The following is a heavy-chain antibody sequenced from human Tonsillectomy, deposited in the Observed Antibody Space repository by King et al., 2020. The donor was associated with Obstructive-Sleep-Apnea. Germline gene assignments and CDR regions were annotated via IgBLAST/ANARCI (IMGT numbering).Heavy chain of an antibody. CDR2: INPLTGGS. CDR1: GYTFTGYY. J-gene: IGHJ4*02. Sequence: VQLVESGAEVKKPGASVRVSCKASGYTFTGYYMHWVRQAPGQGPEWMGWINPLTGGSNFAQKFQGRVTMTRDTSINTAYMYLSRLRSNDTAVYYCATGDGATADFDYWGQGTLVTVSS. V-gene: IGHV1-2*02. CDR3: ATGDGATADFDY. D-gene: IGHD1-26*01.